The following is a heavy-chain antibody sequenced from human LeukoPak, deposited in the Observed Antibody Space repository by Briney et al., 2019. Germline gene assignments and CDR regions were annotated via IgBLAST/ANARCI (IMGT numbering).Heavy chain of an antibody. CDR1: GFTFSSYA. CDR2: IKQDGSEK. D-gene: IGHD3-3*01. CDR3: ARDTGFWSGSLFDY. Sequence: GGSLRLSCAASGFTFSSYAMSWVRQAPGKGLEWVANIKQDGSEKYYVDSVKGRFTISRDNAKNSLYLQMNSLRAEDTAVYYCARDTGFWSGSLFDYWGQGTLVTVSS. V-gene: IGHV3-7*01. J-gene: IGHJ4*02.